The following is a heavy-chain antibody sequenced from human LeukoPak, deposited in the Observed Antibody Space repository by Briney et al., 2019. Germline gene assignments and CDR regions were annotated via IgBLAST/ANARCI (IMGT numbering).Heavy chain of an antibody. CDR1: GGSFSGYY. CDR3: ARGGGWFHNWFDP. D-gene: IGHD6-19*01. J-gene: IGHJ5*02. V-gene: IGHV4-34*01. Sequence: PSETLSLTCAVYGGSFSGYYWGWIRQPPGKGLEWIGEINHSGSTNYNPSLKSRVTISVDASKNQFSLKLSSVTAADTAVYYCARGGGWFHNWFDPWGQGTLVTVSS. CDR2: INHSGST.